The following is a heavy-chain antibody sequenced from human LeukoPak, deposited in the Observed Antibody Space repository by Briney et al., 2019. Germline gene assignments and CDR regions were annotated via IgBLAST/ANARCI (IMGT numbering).Heavy chain of an antibody. D-gene: IGHD2-21*02. CDR3: AKTDGYFGY. CDR1: GGSITSYY. CDR2: VYYSGNT. V-gene: IGHV4-59*08. Sequence: SETLSLTCTVSGGSITSYYCCWIRQSPGKGLEWIGYVYYSGNTNYNPSLKSRVTISVDTSKKQFSLKLTSVTAADTAVYYCAKTDGYFGYWGQGALVTVSS. J-gene: IGHJ4*02.